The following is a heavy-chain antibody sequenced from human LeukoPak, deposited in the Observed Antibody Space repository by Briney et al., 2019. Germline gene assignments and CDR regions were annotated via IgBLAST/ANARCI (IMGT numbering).Heavy chain of an antibody. Sequence: PGGSLRLSCAASGFTFSSYGMSWVRQAPGKGLEWVSAISGSGGSTYYADSVKGRFTISRDNSKNTLYLQMNSLRAEDTAVYYCAKRDGYNYGLLDYWGQGTLVTVSS. CDR3: AKRDGYNYGLLDY. V-gene: IGHV3-23*01. D-gene: IGHD5-24*01. CDR1: GFTFSSYG. J-gene: IGHJ4*02. CDR2: ISGSGGST.